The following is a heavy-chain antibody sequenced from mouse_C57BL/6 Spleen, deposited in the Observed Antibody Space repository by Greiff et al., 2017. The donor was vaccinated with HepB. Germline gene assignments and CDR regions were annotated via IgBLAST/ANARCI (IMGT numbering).Heavy chain of an antibody. J-gene: IGHJ1*03. Sequence: EVKLVESGGGLVQPGGSLKLSCAASGIDFSRYWMSWVRRAPGKGLEWIGEINPDSSTINYAPSLKDKFIISRDNAKNTLYLQMSKVRSEDTALYYCASCYYGSSYWYFDVWGTGTTVTVSS. CDR2: INPDSSTI. V-gene: IGHV4-1*01. D-gene: IGHD1-1*01. CDR1: GIDFSRYW. CDR3: ASCYYGSSYWYFDV.